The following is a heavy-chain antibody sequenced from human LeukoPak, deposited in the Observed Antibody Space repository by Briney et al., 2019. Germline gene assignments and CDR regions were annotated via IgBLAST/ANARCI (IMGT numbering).Heavy chain of an antibody. Sequence: GGSLRLSCAASGFTFSSYAMNWVRQAPGKALEWVSGISFSGDSTYYADSVKGRFTISRDNSKNTLYLQMNSLRPEDTAVYYCAKDRWTRGTEVSSHDYWGQGTLVTVSS. CDR2: ISFSGDST. CDR3: AKDRWTRGTEVSSHDY. D-gene: IGHD2-8*02. J-gene: IGHJ4*02. CDR1: GFTFSSYA. V-gene: IGHV3-23*01.